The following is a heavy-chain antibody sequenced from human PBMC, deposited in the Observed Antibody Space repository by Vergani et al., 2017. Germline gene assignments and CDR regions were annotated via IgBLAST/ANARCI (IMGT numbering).Heavy chain of an antibody. Sequence: QVQLVESGGGVVQPGRSLTLSSPPSLFTFIPSRMHWVRPAPGNGVDWVAVISYDGSNKYYADSVKGRFTISRDNSKNTLYLQMNSLRAEDTAVYYCAKDESDYWGQGTLVTVSS. J-gene: IGHJ4*02. CDR1: LFTFIPSR. V-gene: IGHV3-30*18. CDR3: AKDESDY. CDR2: ISYDGSNK.